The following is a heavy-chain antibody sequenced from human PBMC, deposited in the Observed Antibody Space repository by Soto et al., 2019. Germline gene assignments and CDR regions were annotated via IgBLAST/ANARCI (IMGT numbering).Heavy chain of an antibody. V-gene: IGHV1-69*13. CDR1: GGTFSSYA. CDR3: ARGSYDTVTTFDY. Sequence: SVKVSCKASGGTFSSYAISWVRQAPGQGLEWMGGIIPIFGTANYAQKFQGRVTITADESTSTAYMELSSLRSEDTAVYYCARGSYDTVTTFDYWGQGTLVTVST. J-gene: IGHJ4*02. D-gene: IGHD4-17*01. CDR2: IIPIFGTA.